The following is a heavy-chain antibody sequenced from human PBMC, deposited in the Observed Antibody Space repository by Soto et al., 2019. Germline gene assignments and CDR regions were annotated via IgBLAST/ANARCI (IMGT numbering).Heavy chain of an antibody. D-gene: IGHD3-3*01. CDR3: ARDVGPVTIFGEALSGYLDF. J-gene: IGHJ4*02. Sequence: GGSLRLSCAVSGFSFGNYWMSWVRQAPGKGLEWLASIKEDGSERYYLDSVKGRFTISRDNAKDSLSLQMNSLRGEDTAFYYCARDVGPVTIFGEALSGYLDFWGQGTLVTVSS. CDR2: IKEDGSER. CDR1: GFSFGNYW. V-gene: IGHV3-7*03.